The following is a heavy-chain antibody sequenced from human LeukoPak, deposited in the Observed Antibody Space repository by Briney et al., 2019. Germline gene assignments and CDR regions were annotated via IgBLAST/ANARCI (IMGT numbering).Heavy chain of an antibody. Sequence: GGSLRLSCAASGFTFSDYWMTWVRQAPGKGLEWVAYIKEDGSEKYYVDSVKGRFTISRDNAKNSLYLQMNSLRAEDTAVYYCARHDTSGYYYASFDYWGQGTLVTVSS. V-gene: IGHV3-7*01. D-gene: IGHD3-22*01. CDR3: ARHDTSGYYYASFDY. CDR2: IKEDGSEK. CDR1: GFTFSDYW. J-gene: IGHJ4*02.